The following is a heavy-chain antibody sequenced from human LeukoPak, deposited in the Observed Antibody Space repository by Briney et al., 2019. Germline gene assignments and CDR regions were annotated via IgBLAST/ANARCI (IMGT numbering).Heavy chain of an antibody. CDR1: GYTFTGYY. CDR2: INPNSGGT. D-gene: IGHD3-3*01. CDR3: ARARHQTTVLEWLSGYYYYGMDV. Sequence: ASVKVSCKASGYTFTGYYMHWVRQAPGQGLEWMGWINPNSGGTNYAQKFQGRVTMTRDMSISTAYMELSRLRSDDTAAYYCARARHQTTVLEWLSGYYYYGMDVWGQGTTVTVSS. J-gene: IGHJ6*02. V-gene: IGHV1-2*02.